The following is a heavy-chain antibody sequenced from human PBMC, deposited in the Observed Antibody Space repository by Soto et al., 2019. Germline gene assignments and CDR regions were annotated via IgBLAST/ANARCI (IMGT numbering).Heavy chain of an antibody. Sequence: EVQLVETGGGLIQPGRSLRLSCAASGFTVSSNYMSWVRQAPGKGLEWVSVIYSGGSTYYADSVKGRFTISRDNSKNSLYLQMNSLRGEDTAVYYCAATRSFHDFDYWGQGTLVTVSS. D-gene: IGHD6-6*01. V-gene: IGHV3-53*02. J-gene: IGHJ4*02. CDR2: IYSGGST. CDR3: AATRSFHDFDY. CDR1: GFTVSSNY.